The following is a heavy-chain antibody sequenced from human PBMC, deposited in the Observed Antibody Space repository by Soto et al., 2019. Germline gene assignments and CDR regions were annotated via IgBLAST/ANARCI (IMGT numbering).Heavy chain of an antibody. J-gene: IGHJ6*02. CDR1: GFTFSSYA. CDR3: ARGDRGGSGSPASYYYSGLDV. CDR2: VSAGGDMT. V-gene: IGHV3-23*01. D-gene: IGHD3-10*01. Sequence: DVQLLESGGHLVQPGGSLRLSCAASGFTFSSYAMSWVRQAPGKGREWVSSVSAGGDMTYYSDSVKGRFTISRDNSNNAMFLQMNSLRIEYTALYYCARGDRGGSGSPASYYYSGLDVWGQGTTVTGS.